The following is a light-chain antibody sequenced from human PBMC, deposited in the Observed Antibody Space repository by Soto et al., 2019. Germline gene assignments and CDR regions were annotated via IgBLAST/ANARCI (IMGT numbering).Light chain of an antibody. CDR3: AAWDDSLDEYV. CDR1: ASNIGSKS. J-gene: IGLJ1*01. CDR2: SSI. Sequence: QSALTQPPSASGTPGQRVTISCSGSASNIGSKSVNWYQQFPGTAPKLLIYSSIYRPSGVPARMSASKSGTSASLAISGLQSEDEADYCCAAWDDSLDEYVFGTGTKVTVL. V-gene: IGLV1-44*01.